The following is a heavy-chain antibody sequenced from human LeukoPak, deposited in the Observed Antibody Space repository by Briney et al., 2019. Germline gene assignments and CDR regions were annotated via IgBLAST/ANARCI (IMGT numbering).Heavy chain of an antibody. CDR3: ARVANSNSFDY. Sequence: SETLSLTCAVYGGSFSGYYWSWIRQPPGKGLEWIGEINHSGSTNYNPSLKSRVTISVDRSKNQFSLKLSSVTAADTAVYYCARVANSNSFDYWGQGTLVTVSS. V-gene: IGHV4-34*01. CDR2: INHSGST. J-gene: IGHJ4*02. D-gene: IGHD5-12*01. CDR1: GGSFSGYY.